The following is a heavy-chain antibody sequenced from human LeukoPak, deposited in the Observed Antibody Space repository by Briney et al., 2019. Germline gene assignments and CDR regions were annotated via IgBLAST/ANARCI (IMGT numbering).Heavy chain of an antibody. Sequence: PGGSLRLSFAASGFTFSSYTIHWVRQAPGRGLEWVANIKQDGSEKYYVDSVKGRFTISRDNAKNSLYLQMNSLRAEDTAVYYCARGEQQLVQLGGYYYYYMDVWGKGTTVTVSS. CDR3: ARGEQQLVQLGGYYYYYMDV. J-gene: IGHJ6*03. CDR1: GFTFSSYT. CDR2: IKQDGSEK. D-gene: IGHD6-13*01. V-gene: IGHV3-7*01.